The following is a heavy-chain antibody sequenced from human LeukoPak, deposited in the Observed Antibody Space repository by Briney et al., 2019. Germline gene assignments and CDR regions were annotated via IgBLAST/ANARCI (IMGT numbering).Heavy chain of an antibody. J-gene: IGHJ4*02. D-gene: IGHD3-10*01. CDR2: IRFDGSNK. V-gene: IGHV3-30*02. Sequence: GGSLRLSCVASGFSFSSYGMHWVRRAPGKGLEWMTFIRFDGSNKYYADSVKGRFTISRDNSKNTLYLQMNSLRAEDTALYYCATVFGAAYSDYWGQGTQVTVSS. CDR3: ATVFGAAYSDY. CDR1: GFSFSSYG.